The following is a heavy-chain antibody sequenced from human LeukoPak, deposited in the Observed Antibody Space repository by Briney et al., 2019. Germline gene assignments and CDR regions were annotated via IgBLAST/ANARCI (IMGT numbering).Heavy chain of an antibody. CDR3: AKGITIFSHGGIAY. Sequence: GGSLRLSCAASGFTFSSYAMNWVRQAPGKGLEWVSAISGSGGSTYYADSVKGRFTISRDSSKNTLSLQMNSLRAEDTAIYYCAKGITIFSHGGIAYWGQGTLVTVSS. CDR2: ISGSGGST. CDR1: GFTFSSYA. J-gene: IGHJ4*02. D-gene: IGHD3-9*01. V-gene: IGHV3-23*01.